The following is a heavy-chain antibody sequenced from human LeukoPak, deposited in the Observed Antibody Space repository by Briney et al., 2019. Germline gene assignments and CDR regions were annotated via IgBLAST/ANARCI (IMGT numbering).Heavy chain of an antibody. CDR1: GFTFSNYW. CDR2: IKRDGSEK. D-gene: IGHD3-22*01. J-gene: IGHJ4*02. Sequence: GGSLRLSCAASGFTFSNYWMNWVRQAPGKGLEWVASIKRDGSEKYYVDSVRGRFTISRDNVKNSLYLQLSSLKAEDTGIYYCARDVYYYDSSGHDFWGQGTLVTVSS. V-gene: IGHV3-7*01. CDR3: ARDVYYYDSSGHDF.